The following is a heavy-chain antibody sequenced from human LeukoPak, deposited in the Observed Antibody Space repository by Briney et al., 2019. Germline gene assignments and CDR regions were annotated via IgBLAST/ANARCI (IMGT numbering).Heavy chain of an antibody. J-gene: IGHJ4*02. CDR3: AKDDGSSGGSCYDY. Sequence: PGGPLRLSCAASGFTFSSYAMSWVRQAPGKGLEWVSAISGSGGSTYYADSVKGRFTISRDNSKNTLYLQMNSLRAEDTAVYYCAKDDGSSGGSCYDYWGQGTLVTVSS. CDR1: GFTFSSYA. V-gene: IGHV3-23*01. CDR2: ISGSGGST. D-gene: IGHD2-15*01.